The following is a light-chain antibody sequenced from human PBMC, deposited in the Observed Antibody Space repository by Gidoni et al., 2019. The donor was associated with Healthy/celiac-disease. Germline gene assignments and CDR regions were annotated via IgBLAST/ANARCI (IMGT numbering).Light chain of an antibody. CDR3: MQALQTLLT. J-gene: IGKJ4*01. V-gene: IGKV2-28*01. Sequence: DIVMTQSTLSLPVTPGEQASISCRSSQSRLHSNGYNYLDWYLQKPGQSPQLLIYLGSNRASGVPDRFSGSGSGTDFTLKISSVEAEDVGVYYCMQALQTLLTFGGGTKVEIK. CDR1: QSRLHSNGYNY. CDR2: LGS.